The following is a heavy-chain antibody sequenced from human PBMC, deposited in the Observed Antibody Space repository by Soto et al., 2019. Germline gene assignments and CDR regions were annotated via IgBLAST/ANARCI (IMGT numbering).Heavy chain of an antibody. CDR2: IFPKSGGT. CDR1: GYSFTGYY. V-gene: IGHV1-2*02. J-gene: IGHJ6*02. D-gene: IGHD5-18*01. CDR3: ASRTWTQGGMDV. Sequence: VKVSCKSSGYSFTGYYLHRVLQAPGQGPEWMGWIFPKSGGTKSAQKFQGRVTMTRDTSISTAYMELNSLRAEETAVYYCASRTWTQGGMDVWGQGTTVTAS.